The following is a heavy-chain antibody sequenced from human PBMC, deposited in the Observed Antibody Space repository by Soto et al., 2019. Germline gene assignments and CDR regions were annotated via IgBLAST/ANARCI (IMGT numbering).Heavy chain of an antibody. CDR2: VIPIFGTA. Sequence: SVKVSCKASGGTFSSYAISWVRQAPGQGLEWMGGVIPIFGTANYAQKFQGRVTITADESTSTAYMELSSLRSEDTAVYYCARDWYGIVGATNYYYAMDVWGQGTTVTVSS. CDR1: GGTFSSYA. J-gene: IGHJ6*02. CDR3: ARDWYGIVGATNYYYAMDV. V-gene: IGHV1-69*13. D-gene: IGHD1-26*01.